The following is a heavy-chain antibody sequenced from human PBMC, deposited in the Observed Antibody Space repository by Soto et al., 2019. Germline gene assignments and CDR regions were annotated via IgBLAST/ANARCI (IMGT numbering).Heavy chain of an antibody. Sequence: GGSLRLSCAASGFTFSNYAMSWVRQAPGKGLEWVSAISGSGGSTYYADSVKGRFPISRDNSKNTLYLQMNSLRAEDTAVFYCAKDDYTFAYYYDSSGYYQFDYWGQGTLVTVSS. V-gene: IGHV3-23*01. CDR1: GFTFSNYA. CDR2: ISGSGGST. J-gene: IGHJ4*02. CDR3: AKDDYTFAYYYDSSGYYQFDY. D-gene: IGHD3-22*01.